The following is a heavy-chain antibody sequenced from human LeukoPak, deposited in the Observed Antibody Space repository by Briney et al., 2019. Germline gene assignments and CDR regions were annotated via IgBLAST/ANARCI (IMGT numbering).Heavy chain of an antibody. CDR2: INPNSGGT. V-gene: IGHV1-2*02. CDR1: GYTFTGYY. Sequence: ASVKVSCKASGYTFTGYYMHWVRQAPGQGLEWMGWINPNSGGTNYAQKFQGRVTMTRDTSISTAYMELSRLRSDDTAVYYCARVTHNVGSSSTFHYYYYMDVWGKGTTVTVS. J-gene: IGHJ6*03. CDR3: ARVTHNVGSSSTFHYYYYMDV. D-gene: IGHD6-6*01.